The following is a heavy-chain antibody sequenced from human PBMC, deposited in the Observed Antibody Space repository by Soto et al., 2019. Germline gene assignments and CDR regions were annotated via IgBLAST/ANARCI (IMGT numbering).Heavy chain of an antibody. J-gene: IGHJ3*02. CDR2: IWYDGSNT. D-gene: IGHD4-17*01. V-gene: IGHV3-33*01. CDR1: GFTFNNYV. CDR3: ARGYRHYDASFDI. Sequence: QVQLVESGGGVVQPGRSLRLSCGASGFTFNNYVMHWVRQAPGKGLDWVALIWYDGSNTLYADSVRGRFTISRDNSKNTVNLQINSLGADDTAVYFCARGYRHYDASFDIWGQGTVVTVSS.